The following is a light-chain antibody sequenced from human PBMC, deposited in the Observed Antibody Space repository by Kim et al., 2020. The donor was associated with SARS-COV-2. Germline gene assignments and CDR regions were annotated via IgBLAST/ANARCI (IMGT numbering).Light chain of an antibody. CDR3: QQYGSSIFT. V-gene: IGKV3-20*01. CDR2: GAS. CDR1: QSVSSTS. J-gene: IGKJ3*01. Sequence: SPGERATLSCRTSQSVSSTSLAWYQQKPGQAPRLLIYGASTRATGIPDRFSGSGSGTDFTLSIATLEPEDFAVYFCQQYGSSIFTFGPGTKVDIK.